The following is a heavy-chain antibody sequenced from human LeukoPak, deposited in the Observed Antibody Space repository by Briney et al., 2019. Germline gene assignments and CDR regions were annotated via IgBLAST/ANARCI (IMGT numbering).Heavy chain of an antibody. CDR2: IYYSGST. Sequence: PSETLSLTCTVSGGSISSYYWSWIRQPPGKGLEWIGYIYYSGSTNYNPSLKSRVTISVDTSKNQFSLKLSSVTVADTAVYYCARDKGNDYYDSSGYYFPWHYYGMDVWGQGTTVTVSS. D-gene: IGHD3-22*01. J-gene: IGHJ6*02. CDR3: ARDKGNDYYDSSGYYFPWHYYGMDV. CDR1: GGSISSYY. V-gene: IGHV4-59*01.